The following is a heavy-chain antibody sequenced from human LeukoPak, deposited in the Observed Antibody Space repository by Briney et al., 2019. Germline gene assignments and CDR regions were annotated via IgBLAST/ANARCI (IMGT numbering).Heavy chain of an antibody. Sequence: PSETLSLTCTVSGGSINSGAYYWSWIRQHPGKGLEWIGYIYDSGTTYYNPSLKSRVTISRDTSKNQFSLKLSSVTAADTAVYYCARSLKNSYGCFDYWGQGTLVTVSS. CDR3: ARSLKNSYGCFDY. CDR1: GGSINSGAYY. CDR2: IYDSGTT. V-gene: IGHV4-31*03. D-gene: IGHD5-18*01. J-gene: IGHJ4*02.